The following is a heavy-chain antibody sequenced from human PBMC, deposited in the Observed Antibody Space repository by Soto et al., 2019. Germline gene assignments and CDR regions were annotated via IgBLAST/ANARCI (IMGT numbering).Heavy chain of an antibody. J-gene: IGHJ6*02. V-gene: IGHV1-69*13. D-gene: IGHD6-6*01. CDR1: GGTFSSYA. Sequence: SVKVSCKASGGTFSSYAISWVRQAPGQGLEWMGGIIPIFGTANYAQKFQGRVTITADESTSTAYMELSSLRSEDTAVYYCARLLYSSSAVASYDGMDVSVQGTTVTASS. CDR2: IIPIFGTA. CDR3: ARLLYSSSAVASYDGMDV.